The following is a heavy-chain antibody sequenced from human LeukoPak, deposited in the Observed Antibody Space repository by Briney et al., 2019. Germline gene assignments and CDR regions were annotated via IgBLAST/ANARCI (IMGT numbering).Heavy chain of an antibody. Sequence: SETLSLTCAVYGGSFSNYYWNWIRQTPGKGLEWLGEINDRGRANYNPSLMSRVTASVDTSKNQFSLRLTSVTATDTAIYYCARRWNYGRNYYIDVWGKGATVSVSS. V-gene: IGHV4-34*01. CDR1: GGSFSNYY. CDR3: ARRWNYGRNYYIDV. J-gene: IGHJ6*03. CDR2: INDRGRA. D-gene: IGHD1-7*01.